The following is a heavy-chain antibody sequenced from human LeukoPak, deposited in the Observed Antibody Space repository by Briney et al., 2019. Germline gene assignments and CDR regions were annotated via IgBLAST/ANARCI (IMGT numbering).Heavy chain of an antibody. CDR3: ARDNRGGAFDI. V-gene: IGHV4-30-2*01. D-gene: IGHD2-15*01. CDR1: GGSISSGGYY. Sequence: PSETLSLTCTVSGGSISSGGYYWSWIRQPPGKGLEWIGYIYHSGSTYYNPSLKSRVTISVDRSKNQFSLKLSSVTAADTAVYYCARDNRGGAFDIWDQGTMVTVPS. CDR2: IYHSGST. J-gene: IGHJ3*02.